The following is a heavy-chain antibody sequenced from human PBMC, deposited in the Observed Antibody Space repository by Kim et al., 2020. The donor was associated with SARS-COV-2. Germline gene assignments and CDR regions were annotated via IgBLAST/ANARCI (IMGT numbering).Heavy chain of an antibody. CDR1: GGSISSSDW. CDR3: ARNTGVGYYYYYGMDV. Sequence: SETLSLTCAVSGGSISSSDWWSWVRQPPGKGLEWIGEIYHSGSTNYNPSLKSRVTISVDKSKNQFSLKLSSVTAADTAVYYCARNTGVGYYYYYGMDVWGQGTTVTVSS. J-gene: IGHJ6*02. CDR2: IYHSGST. D-gene: IGHD2-2*02. V-gene: IGHV4-4*02.